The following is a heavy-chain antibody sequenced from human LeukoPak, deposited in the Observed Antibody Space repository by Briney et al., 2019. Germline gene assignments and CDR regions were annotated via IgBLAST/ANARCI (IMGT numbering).Heavy chain of an antibody. V-gene: IGHV5-51*01. CDR1: GYIFSNYW. Sequence: PGESLKISCKGSGYIFSNYWIGWVRQMPGKGLEWMGIIYVGDSDTRYSPSFQGQVTISADKSINTAYLQWSSLKASDSAMYYCVRRDPHYYGMDVWGQGTTVTVSS. J-gene: IGHJ6*02. CDR3: VRRDPHYYGMDV. CDR2: IYVGDSDT.